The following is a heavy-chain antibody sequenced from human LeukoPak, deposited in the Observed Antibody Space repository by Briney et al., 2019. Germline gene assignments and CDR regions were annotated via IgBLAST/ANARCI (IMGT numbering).Heavy chain of an antibody. J-gene: IGHJ6*02. D-gene: IGHD2-15*01. CDR3: AKNLYCGGGSCYPSALGMDV. Sequence: GGSLRLSCAASGFTFSSYAMSWVRQAPGKGLEWVSSISGSGNRTYYADSVKGRFTISRDNSKNTLFLQMNSLRAEDTAVYYCAKNLYCGGGSCYPSALGMDVWGQGTTVAVSS. V-gene: IGHV3-23*01. CDR1: GFTFSSYA. CDR2: ISGSGNRT.